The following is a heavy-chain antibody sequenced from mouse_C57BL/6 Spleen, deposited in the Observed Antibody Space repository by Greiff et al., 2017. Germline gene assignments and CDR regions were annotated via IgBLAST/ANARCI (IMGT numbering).Heavy chain of an antibody. CDR3: ARGGSPYYFDY. V-gene: IGHV5-16*01. CDR2: INYDGSSP. CDR1: GFTFSDYY. Sequence: EVMLVESEGGLVQPGSSMELSCPASGFTFSDYYMALVRQVPEKGLEWVANINYDGSSPYYLGSLKSRFIISRDNAKNILYLQMSSLKSEDTATYYCARGGSPYYFDYWGQGTTLTVSS. J-gene: IGHJ2*01.